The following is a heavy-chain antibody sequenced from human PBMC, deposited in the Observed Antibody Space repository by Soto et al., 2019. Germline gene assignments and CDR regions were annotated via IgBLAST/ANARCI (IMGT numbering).Heavy chain of an antibody. J-gene: IGHJ6*02. CDR3: ARDVAAAAGYSADYGMDV. CDR1: GGTFSSYA. CDR2: IIPIFGTA. D-gene: IGHD6-13*01. V-gene: IGHV1-69*13. Sequence: SVKVSCKASGGTFSSYAISWVRQAPGQGLEWMGGIIPIFGTASYAQKFQGRVTITADESTSTVYMELSSLRSEDTAVYYCARDVAAAAGYSADYGMDVWGQGTMVTVSS.